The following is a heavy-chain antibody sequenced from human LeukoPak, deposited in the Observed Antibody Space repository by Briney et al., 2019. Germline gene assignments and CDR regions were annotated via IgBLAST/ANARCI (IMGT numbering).Heavy chain of an antibody. CDR1: GYTFTGYY. J-gene: IGHJ4*02. V-gene: IGHV1-2*02. D-gene: IGHD2-2*01. Sequence: ASVKVSCKASGYTFTGYYMHWVRQAPGQGLEWMGWINPNSGDTNYGQKFQGRVTMTRDTSISTAHMELSRLRSDDTAVYYCARDLILGSSTSHIFDYWGQGTLVTVSS. CDR3: ARDLILGSSTSHIFDY. CDR2: INPNSGDT.